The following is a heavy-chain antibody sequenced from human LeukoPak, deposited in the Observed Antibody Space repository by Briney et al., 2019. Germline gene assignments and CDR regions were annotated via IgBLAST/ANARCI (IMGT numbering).Heavy chain of an antibody. D-gene: IGHD2-15*01. CDR1: GYTFTNYP. CDR2: INTNTGNP. Sequence: ASVKVSCQASGYTFTNYPMNWVRQAPGQGLEWMGWINTNTGNPTYAQGFTERFVFSWDTSVNTAYLQINSLKPEDTAVYFCARDTYCSGGRCYSRVGYWGQGTVVTVSS. J-gene: IGHJ4*02. V-gene: IGHV7-4-1*02. CDR3: ARDTYCSGGRCYSRVGY.